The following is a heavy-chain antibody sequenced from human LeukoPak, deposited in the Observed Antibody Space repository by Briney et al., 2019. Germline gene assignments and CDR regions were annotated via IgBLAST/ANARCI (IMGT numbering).Heavy chain of an antibody. CDR3: ARGRPFYCSSTSCYTPHRYYYYYMDV. J-gene: IGHJ6*03. Sequence: ASVKVSCKASGYTFTSYGISCVRQAPGQGLEWMGWISAYNGNTNYAQKLQGRVTMTTDTSTSTAYMELRSLRSDDTAVYYCARGRPFYCSSTSCYTPHRYYYYYMDVWGKGTTVTVSS. CDR1: GYTFTSYG. D-gene: IGHD2-2*02. V-gene: IGHV1-18*01. CDR2: ISAYNGNT.